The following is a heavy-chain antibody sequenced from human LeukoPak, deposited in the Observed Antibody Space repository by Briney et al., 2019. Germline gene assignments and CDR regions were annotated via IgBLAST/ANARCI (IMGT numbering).Heavy chain of an antibody. Sequence: ASVKVSCMVSVDTLTALSMHWVRQAPGKGLEWMGGFHPEDGETIYAQKFQGRVTMTEDTSTDTAYMELSSLRSDDTAVYYCTTGKIYCSTTSCSDDYWGQGTLVTVSS. CDR3: TTGKIYCSTTSCSDDY. D-gene: IGHD2-2*01. V-gene: IGHV1-24*01. J-gene: IGHJ4*02. CDR2: FHPEDGET. CDR1: VDTLTALS.